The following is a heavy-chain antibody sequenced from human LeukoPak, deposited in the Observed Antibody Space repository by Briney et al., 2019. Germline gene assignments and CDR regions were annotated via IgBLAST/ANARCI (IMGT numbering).Heavy chain of an antibody. CDR1: GVSFSGYY. J-gene: IGHJ6*03. D-gene: IGHD3-3*01. Sequence: SETLSLTCAVYGVSFSGYYWSWIRQPPGKGLEWIGEINHSGSTNYNPSLKSRVTISVDTSKNQFSLKLSSVTAADTAVYYCARGQCRYDFWSGQQTYYMDVWGKGTTVTVSS. V-gene: IGHV4-34*01. CDR3: ARGQCRYDFWSGQQTYYMDV. CDR2: INHSGST.